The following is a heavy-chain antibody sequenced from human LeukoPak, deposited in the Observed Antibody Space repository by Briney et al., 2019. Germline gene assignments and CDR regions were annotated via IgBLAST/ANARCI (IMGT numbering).Heavy chain of an antibody. J-gene: IGHJ3*02. V-gene: IGHV2-70*11. Sequence: SGPALVKPTQTLTLTCTFSGFSLSTSGMCVSWIRQPPGKALEWLERIDWDDDKYYSTSLKTRLTISKDTSKNQVVLTMTNMDPVDTATYYCARNIMVRGVPDAFDIWGQGTMVTVSS. CDR3: ARNIMVRGVPDAFDI. D-gene: IGHD3-10*01. CDR1: GFSLSTSGMC. CDR2: IDWDDDK.